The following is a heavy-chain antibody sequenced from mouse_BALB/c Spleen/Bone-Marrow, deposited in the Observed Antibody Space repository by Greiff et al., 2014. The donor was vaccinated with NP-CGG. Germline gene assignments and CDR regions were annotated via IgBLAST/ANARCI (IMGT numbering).Heavy chain of an antibody. V-gene: IGHV5-17*02. J-gene: IGHJ4*01. CDR2: LSNGSNTI. CDR3: ARKGSMITHYYAMDY. Sequence: EVQLVASGGGLVQPGGSRKLSCAASGFTFSSFGMHWVRQAPEKGLEWVEYLSNGSNTIYYADTVKGRFTISRDNPKNTLFLQMTSLRSEDTAMYYCARKGSMITHYYAMDYWGQGTSVTVSS. CDR1: GFTFSSFG. D-gene: IGHD2-4*01.